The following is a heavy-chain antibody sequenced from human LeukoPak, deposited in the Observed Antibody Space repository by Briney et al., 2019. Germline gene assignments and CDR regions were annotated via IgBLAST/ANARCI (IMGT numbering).Heavy chain of an antibody. Sequence: GGSLRLSCAASGFTFSSYEMNWVRQAPGKGLEWVSYISSSGSTIYYADSVKGRFTISRDNAKNSLYLQMNSLRAEDTAVYYCARASPITMIVVAVGWYFDYWGQGTLVTVSS. CDR1: GFTFSSYE. CDR3: ARASPITMIVVAVGWYFDY. J-gene: IGHJ4*02. V-gene: IGHV3-48*03. CDR2: ISSSGSTI. D-gene: IGHD3-22*01.